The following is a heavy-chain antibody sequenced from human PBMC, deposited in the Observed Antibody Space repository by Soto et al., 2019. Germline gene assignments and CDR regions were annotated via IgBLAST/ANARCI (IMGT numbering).Heavy chain of an antibody. CDR3: ARQYSSGWSPGCNWFDP. CDR2: ISSSGTMI. Sequence: QVQLVESGGGLVQPGGSLRLSCAASGFTFSDYYMSWIRQAPGKGLEWVSYISSSGTMINYADSVKGRFTISRDNVKNSLYLQMNSLRVEDTAVYYCARQYSSGWSPGCNWFDPWGQGTLVSVSS. D-gene: IGHD6-19*01. CDR1: GFTFSDYY. V-gene: IGHV3-11*01. J-gene: IGHJ5*02.